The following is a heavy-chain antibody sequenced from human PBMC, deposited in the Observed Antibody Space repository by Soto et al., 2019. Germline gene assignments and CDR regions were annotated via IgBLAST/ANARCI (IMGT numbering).Heavy chain of an antibody. Sequence: SVKVSCKASGDTFSSYAISWVRQAPGKGLELMGKIIPTFGRTNYAQKFQGRLTISADDSTSTAYMELSSLLSEDTAVYYCARDPLSSFAMDVWGQGTTVTVYS. CDR2: IIPTFGRT. D-gene: IGHD3-10*02. J-gene: IGHJ6*02. CDR1: GDTFSSYA. V-gene: IGHV1-69*13. CDR3: ARDPLSSFAMDV.